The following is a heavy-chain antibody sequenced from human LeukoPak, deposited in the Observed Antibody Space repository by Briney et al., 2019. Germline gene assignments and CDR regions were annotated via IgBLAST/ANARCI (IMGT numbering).Heavy chain of an antibody. CDR1: GFTFSTYA. CDR3: TRGHLPEGQQQVRMSYYYYYMDV. J-gene: IGHJ6*03. V-gene: IGHV3-73*01. Sequence: GGSLRLSCAASGFTFSTYAITWVRQASGKGLEWVGRIRSKANSYATAYAASVKGRFTISRDDSKNTAYLQMNSLKTEDTAVYYCTRGHLPEGQQQVRMSYYYYYMDVWGKGTTVTVSS. D-gene: IGHD6-13*01. CDR2: IRSKANSYAT.